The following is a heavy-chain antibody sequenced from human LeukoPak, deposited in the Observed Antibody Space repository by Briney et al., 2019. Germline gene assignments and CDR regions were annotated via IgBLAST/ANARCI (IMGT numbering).Heavy chain of an antibody. J-gene: IGHJ4*02. CDR1: GFTFSFYS. CDR3: ASLSLGHY. CDR2: ISTSSSYI. Sequence: GGSLRLSCAASGFTFSFYSMNWVRQAPGRGLEWVSAISTSSSYIYYADSVKGRFTISRDTSKNTLSLQMNSLRAEDTAVYYCASLSLGHYWGQGTLVTVSS. D-gene: IGHD6-6*01. V-gene: IGHV3-21*04.